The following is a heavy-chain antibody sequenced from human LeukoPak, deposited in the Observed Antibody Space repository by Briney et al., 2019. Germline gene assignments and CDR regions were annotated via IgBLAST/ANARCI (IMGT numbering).Heavy chain of an antibody. CDR3: TRDPHYYHGNPHDF. CDR2: IRSKDHGGTT. CDR1: GFTFGDYA. V-gene: IGHV3-49*03. J-gene: IGHJ4*02. Sequence: GGSLRLSCTASGFTFGDYALSWFRQAPGKGLEWLSFIRSKDHGGTTEYAASVEGRFTISRDDSNSIAYLQMNSLIIEDTAVYFCTRDPHYYHGNPHDFWGQGTRVTVSS. D-gene: IGHD4-23*01.